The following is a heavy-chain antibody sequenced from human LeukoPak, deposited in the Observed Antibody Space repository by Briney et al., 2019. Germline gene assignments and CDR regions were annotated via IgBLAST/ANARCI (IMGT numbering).Heavy chain of an antibody. V-gene: IGHV1-18*01. CDR3: ARGWAGKAVGDF. D-gene: IGHD1-26*01. J-gene: IGHJ4*02. Sequence: ASVKVSCKTSGYTXSSYGISWVRQAPGQGLEWMGWINPYDGHTDYAHMVQGKVTMTADTSTNTAYMELRSLRSDDTAVYYCARGWAGKAVGDFWGQGTLLIVSS. CDR1: GYTXSSYG. CDR2: INPYDGHT.